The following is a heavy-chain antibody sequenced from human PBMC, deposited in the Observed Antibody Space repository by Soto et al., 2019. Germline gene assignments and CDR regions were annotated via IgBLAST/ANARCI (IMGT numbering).Heavy chain of an antibody. J-gene: IGHJ4*02. CDR1: GFTFSSYA. CDR2: ISYDGSNK. V-gene: IGHV3-30-3*01. Sequence: GWLLIACAASGFTFSSYAMHGVRQAPGKGLEWVAVISYDGSNKYYADSVKGRFTISRDNSKNTLYLQMNRLRAEDTAVYYCARDHRPYYYDSSGYPGGYWGQGTLVTVYS. CDR3: ARDHRPYYYDSSGYPGGY. D-gene: IGHD3-22*01.